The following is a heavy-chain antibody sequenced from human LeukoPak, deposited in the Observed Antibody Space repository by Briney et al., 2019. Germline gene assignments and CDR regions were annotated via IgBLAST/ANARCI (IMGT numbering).Heavy chain of an antibody. Sequence: GGSLRLSCAASGFTFSPYGMHWVRQAPGKGLEWVAVISYDGSNKYYADSVKGRFTISRDNSKNTLYLQMNSLRAEDTAVYYCARDHCTSCYNYFDYWGQGTLVTVSS. CDR2: ISYDGSNK. V-gene: IGHV3-30*03. D-gene: IGHD2-2*02. J-gene: IGHJ4*02. CDR1: GFTFSPYG. CDR3: ARDHCTSCYNYFDY.